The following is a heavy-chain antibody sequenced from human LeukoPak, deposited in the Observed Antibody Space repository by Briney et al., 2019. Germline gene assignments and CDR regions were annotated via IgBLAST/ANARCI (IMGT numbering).Heavy chain of an antibody. CDR1: GFTFSSYG. D-gene: IGHD5-12*01. V-gene: IGHV3-30*02. J-gene: IGHJ4*02. CDR3: AKDARSRRSGYSGYADY. CDR2: IRYDGSNK. Sequence: PGGSLRLSCAASGFTFSSYGMHWVRQAPGKGLEWVAFIRYDGSNKYYADSVKGRFTISRDNSKNTLYLQMNSLRAEDTAVYYCAKDARSRRSGYSGYADYWGQGTLVTVSS.